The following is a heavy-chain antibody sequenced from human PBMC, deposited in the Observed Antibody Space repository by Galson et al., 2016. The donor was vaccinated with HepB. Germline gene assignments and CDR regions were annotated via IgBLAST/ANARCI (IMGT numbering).Heavy chain of an antibody. V-gene: IGHV6-1*01. CDR2: TYFRSRWYN. Sequence: CAISGDSVSSHTVAWNWIRQSPSRGLEWLGRTYFRSRWYNDYAGSVKGRIIISPDTSKNHFSLHLTSFTPEDTAVYYCARGWNYVKFDYWGQGTLVTVSS. CDR1: GDSVSSHTVA. CDR3: ARGWNYVKFDY. J-gene: IGHJ4*02. D-gene: IGHD1-7*01.